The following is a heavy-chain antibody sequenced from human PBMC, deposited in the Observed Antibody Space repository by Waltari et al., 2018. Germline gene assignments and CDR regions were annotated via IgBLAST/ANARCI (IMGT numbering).Heavy chain of an antibody. CDR2: IIPIFGTA. CDR3: ARGPLTGTDFDY. Sequence: VQLTQSGDEVKKPVSTVQITCKTYGGTFSSYAISWVRQAPGQGLECMGGIIPIFGTANYAQKFQGRVTITADKSTSTAYMELSSLRSEDTAVYYCARGPLTGTDFDYGGQGTLVTVSS. V-gene: IGHV1-69*06. CDR1: GGTFSSYA. J-gene: IGHJ4*02. D-gene: IGHD1-7*01.